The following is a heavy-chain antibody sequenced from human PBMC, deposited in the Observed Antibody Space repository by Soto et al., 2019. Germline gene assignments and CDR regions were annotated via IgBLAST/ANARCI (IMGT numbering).Heavy chain of an antibody. V-gene: IGHV1-58*01. CDR2: IVVGSGNT. Sequence: SVKVSCKASGVTFTSSAVQCVRQARGQRLEWIGWIVVGSGNTNYAQKFQERVTITRDMSTSTAYMELSSLRSEDTAVYYCAADSSGYYFDYWGQGTLVTVSS. D-gene: IGHD3-22*01. J-gene: IGHJ4*02. CDR3: AADSSGYYFDY. CDR1: GVTFTSSA.